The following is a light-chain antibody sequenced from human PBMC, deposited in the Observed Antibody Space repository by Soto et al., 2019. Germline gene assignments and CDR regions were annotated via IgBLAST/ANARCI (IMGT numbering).Light chain of an antibody. CDR2: EVS. CDR1: KKDGGSYNL. Sequence: SPTPPPPLSGAPGQSVTLSLPGNKKDGGSYNLVSWYQQHPGKAPKVIIYEVSERPSGVSDRFSGSKSGNTASLMISGLQAEDEADYYCCSYAGSSTQSYVFGSGTKVTVL. J-gene: IGLJ1*01. CDR3: CSYAGSSTQSYV. V-gene: IGLV2-23*02.